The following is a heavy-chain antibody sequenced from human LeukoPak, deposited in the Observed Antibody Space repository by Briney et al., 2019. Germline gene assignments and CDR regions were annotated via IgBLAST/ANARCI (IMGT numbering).Heavy chain of an antibody. D-gene: IGHD3-22*01. CDR3: ARVWDYYDSSGFSLDY. V-gene: IGHV4-59*01. CDR2: IYYTGST. CDR1: SDSISTYS. J-gene: IGHJ4*02. Sequence: SETLSLTCTVSSDSISTYSWSWIRQPPGKGLEWIGLIYYTGSTNYNPSLKSRVTVSIDTSKTQFSLKLNSVTAADTAIYYCARVWDYYDSSGFSLDYWGQGTLVTVSS.